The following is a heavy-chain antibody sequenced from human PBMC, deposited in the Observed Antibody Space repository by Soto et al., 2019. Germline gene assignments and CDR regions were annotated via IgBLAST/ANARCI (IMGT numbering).Heavy chain of an antibody. Sequence: QVQLVQSGAEVKKPGSSVTVSCKASGGTFGNSAISWVRQAPGQGLEWMGGIIPLFPTPDYAQTFQGRVTITAGESTSTAYMELTSLRSEDTAVYYCARDKDRQQLGGNYYYGIDVWGQGTTVTVSS. CDR3: ARDKDRQQLGGNYYYGIDV. V-gene: IGHV1-69*12. J-gene: IGHJ6*02. CDR2: IIPLFPTP. D-gene: IGHD3-3*02. CDR1: GGTFGNSA.